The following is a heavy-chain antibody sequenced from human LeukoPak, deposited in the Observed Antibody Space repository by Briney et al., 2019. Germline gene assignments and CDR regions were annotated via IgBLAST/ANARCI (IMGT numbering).Heavy chain of an antibody. CDR1: GFTFSNYY. CDR3: ARDGEDIVLMVYAIFDY. V-gene: IGHV3-21*01. Sequence: GGSLRLSCAASGFTFSNYYMNWVRQAPGKGLERVSSISSSSTYIYYADSVKGRFTISRDNAKNSLYLQMNSLRAEDTAVYYCARDGEDIVLMVYAIFDYWGQGTLVTVSS. D-gene: IGHD2-8*01. CDR2: ISSSSTYI. J-gene: IGHJ4*02.